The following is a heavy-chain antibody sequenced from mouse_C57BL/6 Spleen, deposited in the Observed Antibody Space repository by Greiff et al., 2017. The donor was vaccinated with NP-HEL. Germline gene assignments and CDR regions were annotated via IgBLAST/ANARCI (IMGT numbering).Heavy chain of an antibody. D-gene: IGHD2-4*01. J-gene: IGHJ1*03. V-gene: IGHV5-6*01. CDR3: ARQGDDYDGNWYFDV. Sequence: EVQGVESGGDLVKPGGSLKLSCAASGFTFSSYGMSWVRQTPDKRLEWVATISSGGSYTYYPDSVKGRFTISRDNAKNTLYLQMSSLKSEDTAMYYCARQGDDYDGNWYFDVWGTGTTVTVSS. CDR2: ISSGGSYT. CDR1: GFTFSSYG.